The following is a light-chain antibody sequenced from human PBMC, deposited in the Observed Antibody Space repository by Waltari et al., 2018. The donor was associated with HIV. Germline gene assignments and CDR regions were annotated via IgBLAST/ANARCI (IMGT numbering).Light chain of an antibody. CDR3: QAWDSSSVV. CDR2: QDS. CDR1: KLGDEY. Sequence: SYELTQPPSVSVSPGQTASNTCSGDKLGDEYACWYQQKPGQSPVLVIYQDSKRPSGIPERFSGSNSGNTATLTISGTQAMDEADYYCQAWDSSSVVFGGGTKLTVL. V-gene: IGLV3-1*01. J-gene: IGLJ2*01.